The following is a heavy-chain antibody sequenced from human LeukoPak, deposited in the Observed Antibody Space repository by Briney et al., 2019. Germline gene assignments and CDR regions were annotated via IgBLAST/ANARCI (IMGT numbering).Heavy chain of an antibody. CDR2: IYYSGST. CDR1: GVSISSYY. V-gene: IGHV4-59*01. D-gene: IGHD6-19*01. Sequence: SGTLSLNCTVSGVSISSYYWSWLRQPPGKGLEWIGYIYYSGSTNYNPSLKSRVTISVDTSKNQFSLKLSSVTAADTAVYYCARDLGSWLEREDYDYYGMDVWGQGTTVTVSS. J-gene: IGHJ6*02. CDR3: ARDLGSWLEREDYDYYGMDV.